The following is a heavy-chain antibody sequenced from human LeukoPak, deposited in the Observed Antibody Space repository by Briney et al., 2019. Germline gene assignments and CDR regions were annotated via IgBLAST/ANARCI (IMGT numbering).Heavy chain of an antibody. V-gene: IGHV4-61*02. CDR3: TRGGHDYGGSFDT. CDR2: ISAGGRT. J-gene: IGHJ5*02. Sequence: SETLSLTCAISGASSASGSYHWDWIRQPAGSRPEYIVRISAGGRTNYNPSLKSRLTISMDTSKNHVSLRVSSVTAADTALYYCTRGGHDYGGSFDTWGQGILVTVSS. D-gene: IGHD4-23*01. CDR1: GASSASGSYH.